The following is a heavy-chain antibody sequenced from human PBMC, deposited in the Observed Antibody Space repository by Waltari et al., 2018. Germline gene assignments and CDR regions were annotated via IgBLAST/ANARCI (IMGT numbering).Heavy chain of an antibody. D-gene: IGHD2-8*02. V-gene: IGHV3-73*02. CDR2: IRIKPNTYAP. CDR1: GFTFSGSA. Sequence: EVHVVESGGGLVQPGGSLKLSCAASGFTFSGSAIHWVRQAPGKGLEWVGRIRIKPNTYAPMYAESVKGRFTISDDDSNNTTYLQMTGLKIDDMAVYYCTPQDCSGVGCSTPYWGQGTLVTVSS. CDR3: TPQDCSGVGCSTPY. J-gene: IGHJ4*02.